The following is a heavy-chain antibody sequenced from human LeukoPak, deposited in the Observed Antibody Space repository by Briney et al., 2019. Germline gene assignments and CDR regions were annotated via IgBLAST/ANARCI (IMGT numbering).Heavy chain of an antibody. D-gene: IGHD1-26*01. CDR2: IYTSGST. CDR3: ASIGGSYYEYYFDY. CDR1: GGSISNYN. J-gene: IGHJ4*02. Sequence: SETLSLTCTVSGGSISNYNWSWIRQPAGKGLEWIGRIYTSGSTNYNPSLKSRVTMSVDTSKNQFSLKLSSVTAADTAVYYCASIGGSYYEYYFDYWGQGTLVTVSS. V-gene: IGHV4-4*07.